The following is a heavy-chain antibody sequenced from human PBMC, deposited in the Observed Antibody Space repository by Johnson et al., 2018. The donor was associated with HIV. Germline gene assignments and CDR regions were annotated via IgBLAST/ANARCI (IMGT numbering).Heavy chain of an antibody. CDR3: AKPYYDFWSGYYDYNAFDI. CDR2: ISYDGSNK. Sequence: QVVESGGGVVQPGRSLRLSCAASGFTFSSYTIPWVRQAPGKGLEWVAVISYDGSNKYYADSVKGRFTISRDNSQNTLYLQMNSLRAEDTAVYYCAKPYYDFWSGYYDYNAFDIWGQGTMVTVSS. CDR1: GFTFSSYT. J-gene: IGHJ3*02. V-gene: IGHV3-30-3*01. D-gene: IGHD3-3*01.